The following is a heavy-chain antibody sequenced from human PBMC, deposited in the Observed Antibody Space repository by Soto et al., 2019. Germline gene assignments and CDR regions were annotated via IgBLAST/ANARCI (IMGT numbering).Heavy chain of an antibody. D-gene: IGHD3-9*01. CDR1: GGSISSSSYY. V-gene: IGHV4-39*01. Sequence: SETLSLTCTVSGGSISSSSYYWGWIRQPPGKGLESIGSIYYSGSTYYNPSLKSRVTISVDTSKNQFSLKLSSVTAADTAVYYCASHLKRLRYFDWPYYFDYWGQGTLVTVSS. CDR3: ASHLKRLRYFDWPYYFDY. CDR2: IYYSGST. J-gene: IGHJ4*02.